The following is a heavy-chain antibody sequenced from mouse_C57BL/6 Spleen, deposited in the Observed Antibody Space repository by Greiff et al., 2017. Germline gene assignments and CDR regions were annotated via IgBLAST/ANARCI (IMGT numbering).Heavy chain of an antibody. CDR1: GYTFTSYW. CDR2: IDPSDSET. V-gene: IGHV1-52*01. Sequence: VQLQQPGAELVRPGSSVKLSCKASGYTFTSYWMHWVKQRPIQGLEWIGNIDPSDSETHYTQKFKDKATLTVNKSSSTAYMQLSSLTSEDSAVYYCARSGYSNLFDCWGQGTTLTVSS. J-gene: IGHJ2*01. CDR3: ARSGYSNLFDC. D-gene: IGHD2-5*01.